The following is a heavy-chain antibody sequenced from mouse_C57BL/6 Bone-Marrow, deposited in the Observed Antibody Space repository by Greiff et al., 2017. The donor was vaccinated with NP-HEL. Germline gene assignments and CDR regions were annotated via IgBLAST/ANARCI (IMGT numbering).Heavy chain of an antibody. Sequence: EVQRVESGGGLVQRGGWRSRGGGEEGGKGREEERRGGGKEEGKEREGWGFIRNKANGYTTEYSASVKGRFTISRDNSQSILYLQMNALRAEDSATYYCAVDGYSYFDYWGQGTTLTVSS. CDR2: IRNKANGYTT. J-gene: IGHJ2*01. D-gene: IGHD2-3*01. CDR3: AVDGYSYFDY. CDR1: GGKGREEE. V-gene: IGHV7-3*01.